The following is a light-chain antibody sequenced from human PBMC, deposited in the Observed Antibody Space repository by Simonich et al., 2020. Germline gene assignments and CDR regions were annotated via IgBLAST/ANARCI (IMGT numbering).Light chain of an antibody. J-gene: IGLJ3*02. V-gene: IGLV1-47*01. Sequence: QSVLTQPPSVSGTPGQRVTISCSGSSSNIGSNYVYWYQQLPGTAPKLLIYRKNQRPSGVPDRFSGSKSGTSASLAISGLRSEDEADYYCAAWDDSLSGWVFGGGTKLTVL. CDR1: SSNIGSNY. CDR3: AAWDDSLSGWV. CDR2: RKN.